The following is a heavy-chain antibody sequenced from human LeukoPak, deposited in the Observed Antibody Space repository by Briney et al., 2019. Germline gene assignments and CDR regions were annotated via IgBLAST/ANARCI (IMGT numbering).Heavy chain of an antibody. V-gene: IGHV1-69*13. CDR1: GGTFSSYA. CDR2: IIPIFGTA. CDR3: ARSYYYDSSGYCFDY. J-gene: IGHJ4*02. Sequence: ASVKVSCKASGGTFSSYAISWVRQAPGQGLEWMGGIIPIFGTANYAQKFQGRVTITSDESTSTAYMELSSPRSEDTAVYYCARSYYYDSSGYCFDYWGQGTLVTVSS. D-gene: IGHD3-22*01.